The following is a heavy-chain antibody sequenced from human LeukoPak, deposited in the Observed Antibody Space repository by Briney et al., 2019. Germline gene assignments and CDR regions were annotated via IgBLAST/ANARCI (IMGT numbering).Heavy chain of an antibody. CDR3: ARALLGAFDI. D-gene: IGHD1-26*01. J-gene: IGHJ3*02. CDR2: ISSSSSYI. Sequence: GGSLRLSCAASGFTFSSYSMNWVSQAPGKGLEWVSYISSSSSYIYYADSVKGRFTISRDNAKNSLYLQMNSLRAEDTAVYYCARALLGAFDIWGQGTMVTVSS. V-gene: IGHV3-21*05. CDR1: GFTFSSYS.